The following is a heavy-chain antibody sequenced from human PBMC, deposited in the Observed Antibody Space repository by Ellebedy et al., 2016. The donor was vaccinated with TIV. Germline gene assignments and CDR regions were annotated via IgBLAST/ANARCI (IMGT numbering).Heavy chain of an antibody. CDR2: ISGGVGLVGTA. V-gene: IGHV3-23*01. CDR1: GFTLSSHA. D-gene: IGHD3-22*01. Sequence: GGSLRLXXAASGFTLSSHAMSWVRQAPGQGLECVSSISGGVGLVGTAYSADSVKGRFTISRDNSKNTLFLQMNSLRAEDTAVYYCAKGYYRDHSGYFFDHWGQGTLVTVSS. J-gene: IGHJ4*02. CDR3: AKGYYRDHSGYFFDH.